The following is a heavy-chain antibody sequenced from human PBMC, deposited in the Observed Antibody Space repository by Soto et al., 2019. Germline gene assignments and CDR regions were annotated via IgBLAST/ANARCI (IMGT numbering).Heavy chain of an antibody. CDR1: GFTFSSYA. CDR2: ISYDGSNK. J-gene: IGHJ4*02. V-gene: IGHV3-30-3*01. D-gene: IGHD2-21*02. Sequence: PGGSLRLSCAASGFTFSSYAMHWVRQAPGKGLEWVAVISYDGSNKYYADSVKGRFTISRDNSKNTLYLQMNSLRAEDTAVYYCARERYCGGDCYSGFDYWGQGTLVTVSS. CDR3: ARERYCGGDCYSGFDY.